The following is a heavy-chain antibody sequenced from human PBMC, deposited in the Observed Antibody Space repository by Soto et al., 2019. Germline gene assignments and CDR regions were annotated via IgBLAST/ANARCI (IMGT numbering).Heavy chain of an antibody. Sequence: QVQLQESGPGLVKPSQTLSLTCTVSGGSFNSDGYYWSWIRQHPEKGLEWIGYIYSSGTTYYNPSRRRRISISMDTSRNQFSPELTSVTAADTAVYFCARGSRYTALVLPRFDFWGQGTLVTFSS. CDR2: IYSSGTT. J-gene: IGHJ4*02. CDR1: GGSFNSDGYY. D-gene: IGHD1-20*01. V-gene: IGHV4-31*03. CDR3: ARGSRYTALVLPRFDF.